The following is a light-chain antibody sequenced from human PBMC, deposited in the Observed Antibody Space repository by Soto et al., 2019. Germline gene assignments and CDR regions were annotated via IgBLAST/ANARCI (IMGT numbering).Light chain of an antibody. CDR3: QQYVSSPET. CDR2: GAS. V-gene: IGKV3-20*01. Sequence: EIVLTQSPGTLSLSPGERATLSCRPSQSISRNYLAWYQQKPGQAPRLLIYGASSRATGIPDRFSGSGSGTDFTLSISRLEPETFAVYYCQQYVSSPETFGRYTRLEI. J-gene: IGKJ5*01. CDR1: QSISRNY.